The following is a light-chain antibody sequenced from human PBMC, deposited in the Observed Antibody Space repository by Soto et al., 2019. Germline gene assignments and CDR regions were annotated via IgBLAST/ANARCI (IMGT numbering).Light chain of an antibody. CDR1: QSVSNY. CDR3: QHRVHGAT. J-gene: IGKJ4*01. V-gene: IGKV3-11*01. Sequence: EIVLTQSPATLSLSLGERATLSCRASQSVSNYLGWYQQKSGQAPRLIMSDVSKRATGIPARFSGSGSGTDFTLTISSLEPEDFAVYYCQHRVHGATFGGGTTVEIK. CDR2: DVS.